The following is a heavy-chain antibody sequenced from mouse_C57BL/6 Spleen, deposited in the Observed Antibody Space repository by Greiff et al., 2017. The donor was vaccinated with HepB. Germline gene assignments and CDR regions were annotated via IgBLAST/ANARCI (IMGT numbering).Heavy chain of an antibody. D-gene: IGHD4-1*01. CDR1: GFTFSDYG. CDR2: ISSGSSTN. CDR3: ESNWYFDY. J-gene: IGHJ2*01. Sequence: EVKLVESGGGLVKPGGSLKLSCAASGFTFSDYGMHWVRQAPEKGLEWVAYISSGSSTNYYADTVKGRFTISRDNAKNTLFLQRNSLRSEDTAMYYCESNWYFDYWGQGTTLTVSS. V-gene: IGHV5-17*01.